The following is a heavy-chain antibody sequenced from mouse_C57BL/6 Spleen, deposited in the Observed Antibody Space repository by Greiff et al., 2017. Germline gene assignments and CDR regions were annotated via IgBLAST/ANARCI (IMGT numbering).Heavy chain of an antibody. CDR2: INPYNGGT. V-gene: IGHV1-19*01. CDR3: ARKAYYSNGAY. Sequence: EVQLQQSGPVLVKPGASVKMSCKASGYTFTDYYMNWVKQSHGKSLEWIGVINPYNGGTSYNQKFKCKATLTVDKSSSTAYMELNSLTSEDSAVYYCARKAYYSNGAYWGQGTLVTVSA. CDR1: GYTFTDYY. D-gene: IGHD2-5*01. J-gene: IGHJ3*01.